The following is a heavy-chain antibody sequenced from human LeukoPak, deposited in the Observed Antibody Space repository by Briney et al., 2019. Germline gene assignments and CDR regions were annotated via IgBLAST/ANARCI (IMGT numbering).Heavy chain of an antibody. V-gene: IGHV3-30*02. CDR2: IRHHGMNE. J-gene: IGHJ4*02. CDR3: AKDRRDYGDYGLDY. Sequence: GGSLRLSCAASGFTFSSFGMHWVRQTPTKGLEWVAFIRHHGMNESYVDSVKGRFTISRDSSKHTLYLQMNSLRVEDTAVYYCAKDRRDYGDYGLDYWGQGTLVTVSP. D-gene: IGHD4-17*01. CDR1: GFTFSSFG.